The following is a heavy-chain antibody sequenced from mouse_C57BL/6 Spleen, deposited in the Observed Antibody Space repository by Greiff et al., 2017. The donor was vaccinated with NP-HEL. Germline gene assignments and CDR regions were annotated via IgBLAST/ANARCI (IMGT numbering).Heavy chain of an antibody. CDR2: IYPSDSET. CDR1: GYTFTSYW. CDR3: ARSGSTMVTTGVLDY. D-gene: IGHD2-2*01. J-gene: IGHJ2*01. Sequence: QVQLKEPGAELVRPGSSVKLSCKASGYTFTSYWMDWVKQRPGQGLEWIGNIYPSDSETHYNQKFKDKATLTVDKSSSTAYMQLSSLTSEDSAVYYCARSGSTMVTTGVLDYWGQGTTLTVSS. V-gene: IGHV1-61*01.